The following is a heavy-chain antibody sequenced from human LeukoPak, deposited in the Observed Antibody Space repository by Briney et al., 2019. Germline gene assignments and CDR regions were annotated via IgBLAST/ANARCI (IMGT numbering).Heavy chain of an antibody. D-gene: IGHD3-10*01. J-gene: IGHJ4*02. CDR1: GGSISSYH. Sequence: SETLSLTCTVSGGSISSYHWSWIRQPPGKGLEWIGYIYYSGSTNYNPSLKSRVIISIDTSKNQFSLKLSSVTAADTAVYYCARVMSYGSGSYYVYYFEYWGQGTLVTVSS. CDR2: IYYSGST. CDR3: ARVMSYGSGSYYVYYFEY. V-gene: IGHV4-59*01.